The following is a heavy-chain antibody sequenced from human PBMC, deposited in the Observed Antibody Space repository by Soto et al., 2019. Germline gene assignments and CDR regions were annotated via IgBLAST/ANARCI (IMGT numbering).Heavy chain of an antibody. J-gene: IGHJ4*02. V-gene: IGHV3-33*01. CDR1: GFTFSNYG. CDR3: VRDSTVVKPLGRADNFDY. Sequence: GGSLRLSCAASGFTFSNYGMHWVRQAPGKGLEWVAVIWGDGSEKYYGDSVKGRFTISRDNSKNTLYLEMNSLRAEDTAVYYCVRDSTVVKPLGRADNFDYWGQGTLVTVSS. CDR2: IWGDGSEK. D-gene: IGHD2-2*01.